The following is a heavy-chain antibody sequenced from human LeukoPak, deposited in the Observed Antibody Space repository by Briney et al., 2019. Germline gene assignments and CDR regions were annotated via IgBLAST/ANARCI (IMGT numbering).Heavy chain of an antibody. D-gene: IGHD3-16*01. J-gene: IGHJ4*02. CDR2: VRFSGRT. Sequence: PSETLSCNCTVYGVSIRNYHWSWIRQPPGKGLEWIVYVRFSGRTNYSPSLKRRVTMSVDTSKNQFSLRLTSVTAADTAFYYCARLSNPYGGFHLDFWGQGTLVTVSS. CDR3: ARLSNPYGGFHLDF. V-gene: IGHV4-59*08. CDR1: GVSIRNYH.